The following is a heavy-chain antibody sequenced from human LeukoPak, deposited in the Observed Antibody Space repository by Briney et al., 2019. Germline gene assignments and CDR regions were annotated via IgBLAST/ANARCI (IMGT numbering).Heavy chain of an antibody. CDR2: IYPGDSDT. CDR3: ARRLYYYDSSGYYHNAFDI. Sequence: GESLKISCNGSGYXFTSYWICWVRQMPGKGLEWMGIIYPGDSDTRYSPSFQGQVTISADKSISTAYLQWSSLKASDTAMYYCARRLYYYDSSGYYHNAFDIWGQGTMVTVSS. D-gene: IGHD3-22*01. V-gene: IGHV5-51*01. CDR1: GYXFTSYW. J-gene: IGHJ3*02.